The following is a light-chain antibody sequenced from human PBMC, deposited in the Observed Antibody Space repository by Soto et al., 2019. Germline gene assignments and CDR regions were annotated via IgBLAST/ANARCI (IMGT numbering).Light chain of an antibody. CDR1: QSISSY. J-gene: IGKJ5*01. Sequence: DIQMTQSPSSLSASVGDRVTITCRASQSISSYLNWYQQKPGKAPKLLIYAASSLQSGVPSRFSGSGSGTDVTLTISSLQPEDFATYYCQQSYSTSITFGQGTRREMK. CDR2: AAS. CDR3: QQSYSTSIT. V-gene: IGKV1-39*01.